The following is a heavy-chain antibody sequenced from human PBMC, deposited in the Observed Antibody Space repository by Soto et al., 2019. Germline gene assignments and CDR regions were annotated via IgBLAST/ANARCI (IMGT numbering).Heavy chain of an antibody. Sequence: EVQLVESGGCLVKPGGSLRLSCAASDFSISNAWMNWVRQAPGKGLEWVGRIKTRSEGEATDDAAPLKDRVTISRDDSKNTRCLQMNSRKTEDTAVYYCTTGSVGGVWGQGATVSVSS. D-gene: IGHD2-15*01. CDR2: IKTRSEGEAT. CDR1: DFSISNAW. V-gene: IGHV3-15*07. CDR3: TTGSVGGV. J-gene: IGHJ6*02.